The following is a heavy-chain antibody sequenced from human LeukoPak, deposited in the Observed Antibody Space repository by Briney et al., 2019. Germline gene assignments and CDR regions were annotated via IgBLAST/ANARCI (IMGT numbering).Heavy chain of an antibody. CDR1: GFTFSSYW. J-gene: IGHJ4*02. V-gene: IGHV3-7*01. CDR3: ARARIAARRGGTVFDY. Sequence: GGSLRLSCAASGFTFSSYWMSWVRQAPGKGLEWVANIKQDGSEKYYVDSVKGRFTISRDNAKNSLYLQMNSLRAEDTAVYYCARARIAARRGGTVFDYWGQGTLVTVSS. CDR2: IKQDGSEK. D-gene: IGHD6-6*01.